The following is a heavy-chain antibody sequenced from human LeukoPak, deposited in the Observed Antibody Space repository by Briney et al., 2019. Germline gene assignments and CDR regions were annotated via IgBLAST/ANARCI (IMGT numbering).Heavy chain of an antibody. V-gene: IGHV3-53*01. CDR2: IHSGGST. D-gene: IGHD4-11*01. Sequence: GGSLRLSCAASGFTVSSYYMSWVRQAPGKGLEWVSVIHSGGSTYYAGSVKGRFTISRDNSKSTLYLQMNSLRAEDTAVYYCARVRPGSNYVDFDYWGQGTLVTVSS. CDR3: ARVRPGSNYVDFDY. J-gene: IGHJ4*02. CDR1: GFTVSSYY.